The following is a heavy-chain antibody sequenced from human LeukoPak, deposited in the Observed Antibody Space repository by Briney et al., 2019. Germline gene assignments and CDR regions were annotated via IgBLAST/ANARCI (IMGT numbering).Heavy chain of an antibody. CDR2: IGSSGGST. CDR1: GFIFSSYA. V-gene: IGHV3-23*01. Sequence: GGSLRLSCAASGFIFSSYAMSWVRQAPGKGLEWVSTIGSSGGSTYYADSVKGRFTISRANSKNTLYMQMNTLRAEDTAVYYCAKGYCSSTSCPLGYWGQATLVTVSS. J-gene: IGHJ4*02. CDR3: AKGYCSSTSCPLGY. D-gene: IGHD2-2*01.